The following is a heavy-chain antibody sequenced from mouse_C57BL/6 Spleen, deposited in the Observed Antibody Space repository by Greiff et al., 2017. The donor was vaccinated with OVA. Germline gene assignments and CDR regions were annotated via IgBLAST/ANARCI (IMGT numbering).Heavy chain of an antibody. D-gene: IGHD3-2*02. J-gene: IGHJ4*01. CDR2: INPSNGGT. V-gene: IGHV1-53*01. Sequence: QVQLQQPGTELVKPGASVKLSCKASGYTFTSYWMHWVKQRPGQGLEWIGNINPSNGGTNYNEKFKSKATLTVDKSSSTAYMQLSSLTSEDSAVYYGARDSSGYLYYYAMDYWGQGTSVTVSS. CDR1: GYTFTSYW. CDR3: ARDSSGYLYYYAMDY.